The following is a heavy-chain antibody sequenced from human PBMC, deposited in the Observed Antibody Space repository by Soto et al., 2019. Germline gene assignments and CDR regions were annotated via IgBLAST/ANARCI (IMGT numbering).Heavy chain of an antibody. Sequence: GGSLRLSCAASGFTVSSNYMSWVRQAPGKGLEWVSVIYSGGSTYSADSVKGRITISRDNTKNTLYLQMNSLRAEDTAVYYCARDGGGDGAFDIWGQGTMVTVSS. CDR1: GFTVSSNY. D-gene: IGHD2-21*02. V-gene: IGHV3-53*01. CDR3: ARDGGGDGAFDI. CDR2: IYSGGST. J-gene: IGHJ3*02.